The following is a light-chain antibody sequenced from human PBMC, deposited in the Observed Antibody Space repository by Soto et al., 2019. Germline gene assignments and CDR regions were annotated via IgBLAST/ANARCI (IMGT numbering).Light chain of an antibody. CDR2: SDN. V-gene: IGLV1-44*01. Sequence: QSVLTQPPSASGTPGQRVTMSCSGSSSNIVSYSVSWYQHLPGTAPKLLIYSDNQRPSVVPDRFSGSKSATSASLAISGLQSYDEAAYYCASWDDSRNGPVFGGGTKVTVL. CDR3: ASWDDSRNGPV. J-gene: IGLJ3*02. CDR1: SSNIVSYS.